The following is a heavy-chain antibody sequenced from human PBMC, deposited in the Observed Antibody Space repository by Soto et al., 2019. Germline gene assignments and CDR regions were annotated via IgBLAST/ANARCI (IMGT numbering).Heavy chain of an antibody. CDR2: ISSPGTYM. D-gene: IGHD1-26*01. CDR3: RREEYGD. J-gene: IGHJ4*02. CDR1: GFTFSSYT. V-gene: IGHV3-21*01. Sequence: EVQLVEAGGGLVKPGGSLRLSCTASGFTFSSYTMSWVRQAPGKGLEWVSYISSPGTYMFYADYVKGRFTISRDNAKNSVYLDLSCLRAEDSAVYYCRREEYGDWGQGTLVTVSS.